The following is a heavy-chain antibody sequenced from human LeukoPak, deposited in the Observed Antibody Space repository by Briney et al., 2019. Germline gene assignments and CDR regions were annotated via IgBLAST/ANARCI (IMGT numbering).Heavy chain of an antibody. Sequence: GGSLRLSCAASGFTFSSYWMSWVRQAPGKGLEWVANIKQDGSEKYYVDSVKGRFTISRDNAKNSLYLQMNSLRAEDTAVYYCAGERIVGATVFDYWGQGTLVTVSS. V-gene: IGHV3-7*01. CDR3: AGERIVGATVFDY. J-gene: IGHJ4*02. CDR2: IKQDGSEK. D-gene: IGHD1-26*01. CDR1: GFTFSSYW.